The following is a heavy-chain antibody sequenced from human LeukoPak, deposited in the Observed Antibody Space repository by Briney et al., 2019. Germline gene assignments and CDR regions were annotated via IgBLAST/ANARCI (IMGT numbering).Heavy chain of an antibody. J-gene: IGHJ5*02. CDR2: IYYSGST. Sequence: PSETLSLTCTVSGGSISSSSYYWGWIRQPPGKILEWIGSIYYSGSTYYNPSLESRVTISVDTSNNQFSLKLSSVTAADTAVYYCARDKGYCRGGSCPRWFDPWGQGTLVTVSS. CDR3: ARDKGYCRGGSCPRWFDP. V-gene: IGHV4-39*07. CDR1: GGSISSSSYY. D-gene: IGHD2-15*01.